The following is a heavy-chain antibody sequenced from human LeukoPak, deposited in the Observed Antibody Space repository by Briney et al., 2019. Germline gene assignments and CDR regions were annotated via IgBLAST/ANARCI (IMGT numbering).Heavy chain of an antibody. D-gene: IGHD5-12*01. CDR2: ISSSSSYI. V-gene: IGHV3-21*01. CDR1: VFTFCIYS. CDR3: ARDMGEEWLQAFDY. Sequence: GALRDSCADSVFTFCIYSMYSVRQALGGGLECVSSISSSSSYIYYADSVKGRFTISRDNAKNSLYLQMNSLRAEDTAVYYCARDMGEEWLQAFDYWGQGTLVTVSS. J-gene: IGHJ4*02.